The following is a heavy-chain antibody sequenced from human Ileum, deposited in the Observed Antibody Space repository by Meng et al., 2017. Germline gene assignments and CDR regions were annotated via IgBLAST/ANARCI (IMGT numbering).Heavy chain of an antibody. CDR3: ARESVLGDKDDAFDV. CDR1: GFTFSSHF. V-gene: IGHV3-7*01. Sequence: GESLKISCAASGFTFSSHFMTWVRQAPGKGLEWVANIKQNGRDKFYADSVKGRFTISRDNAKNLVFLQMNNLRVKDTAIYYCARESVLGDKDDAFDVWGQGTMVTVSS. J-gene: IGHJ3*01. D-gene: IGHD2-21*02. CDR2: IKQNGRDK.